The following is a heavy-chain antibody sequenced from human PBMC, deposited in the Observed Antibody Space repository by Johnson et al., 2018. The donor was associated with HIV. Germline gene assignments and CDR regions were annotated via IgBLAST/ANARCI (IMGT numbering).Heavy chain of an antibody. CDR3: ARGPHHSPGTTLRGAFEI. CDR2: INWNGGSI. Sequence: VQLVESGGGLVQPGRSLRLSCTASGFTFGDYAMSWVRQVPGKGLEGVSGINWNGGSIGYADSVKGRFTISRDNSKNTLYLQMNSLRAEDTALYYCARGPHHSPGTTLRGAFEIWGQGTMVTVSS. V-gene: IGHV3-20*04. CDR1: GFTFGDYA. J-gene: IGHJ3*02. D-gene: IGHD1-7*01.